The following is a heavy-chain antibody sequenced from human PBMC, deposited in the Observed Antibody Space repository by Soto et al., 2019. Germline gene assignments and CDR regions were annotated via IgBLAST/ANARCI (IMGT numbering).Heavy chain of an antibody. J-gene: IGHJ4*02. Sequence: TSETLSLTCTVSGGSITTGGYYWSWIRQLPGKGLEWIGHMYYSESTYYNPSLKSRVSISLDTSKNQFSLKLSFVTAADTAMYYCARTKCSGGSCYSWSLDYWGQGTPVTVSS. V-gene: IGHV4-31*03. D-gene: IGHD2-15*01. CDR3: ARTKCSGGSCYSWSLDY. CDR2: MYYSEST. CDR1: GGSITTGGYY.